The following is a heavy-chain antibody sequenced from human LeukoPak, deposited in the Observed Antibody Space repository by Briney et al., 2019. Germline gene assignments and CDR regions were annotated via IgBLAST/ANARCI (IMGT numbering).Heavy chain of an antibody. CDR2: INQNGGEK. Sequence: SLRLSCADSGFTXSGYWMNWVRQAPGKGLEWVANINQNGGEKYYVDSVKGRFTISRDNGKNSLYLQMNSLRAEDTAVYYCARYRHLGYWGQGTLVTVSS. CDR1: GFTXSGYW. V-gene: IGHV3-7*01. J-gene: IGHJ4*02. CDR3: ARYRHLGY.